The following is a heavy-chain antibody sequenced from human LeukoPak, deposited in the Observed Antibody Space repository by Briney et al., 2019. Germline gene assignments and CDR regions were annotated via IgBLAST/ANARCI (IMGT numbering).Heavy chain of an antibody. CDR1: GGSFSSTTYY. CDR3: ARGPQAGLGAFDI. Sequence: NPSETLSLTCTVSGGSFSSTTYYWGWIRQSPGKGLEWIGTIYYSGTTYYNPSLKSRVTISVDTSKNHFSLGLNSVTAADTAVFYCARGPQAGLGAFDIWGQGTMVTVSS. CDR2: IYYSGTT. J-gene: IGHJ3*02. V-gene: IGHV4-39*07. D-gene: IGHD1-14*01.